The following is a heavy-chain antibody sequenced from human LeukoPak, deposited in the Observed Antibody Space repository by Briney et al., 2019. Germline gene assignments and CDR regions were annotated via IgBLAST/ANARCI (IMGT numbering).Heavy chain of an antibody. V-gene: IGHV3-7*01. CDR1: GFNFGGFS. CDR3: ARDRNTDFWSGYYTNYFDY. Sequence: GGSLRLSCAASGFNFGGFSMSWVRQAPGKGLEWVTHMNEYGGDIFYVDSVKDRFTISRDNAKNSLSLQMSSLRAGDTAVYYCARDRNTDFWSGYYTNYFDYWGQGTLVIVSS. D-gene: IGHD3-3*01. CDR2: MNEYGGDI. J-gene: IGHJ4*02.